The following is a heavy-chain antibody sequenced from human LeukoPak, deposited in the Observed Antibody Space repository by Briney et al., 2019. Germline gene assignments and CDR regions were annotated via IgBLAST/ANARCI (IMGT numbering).Heavy chain of an antibody. D-gene: IGHD3-22*01. Sequence: SETLSLTCAVYGGSFSGYYWSWIRQPPGKGLEWIGEINHSGSTNYNPSLKSRVTISVDTSKNQFSLKLSSVTAADTAVYYCAEELSGTMIVGDRGQGTLAPV. CDR2: INHSGST. CDR3: AEELSGTMIVGD. V-gene: IGHV4-34*01. CDR1: GGSFSGYY. J-gene: IGHJ4*02.